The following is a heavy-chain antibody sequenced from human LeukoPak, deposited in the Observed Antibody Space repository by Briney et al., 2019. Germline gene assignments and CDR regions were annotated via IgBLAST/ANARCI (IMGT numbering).Heavy chain of an antibody. Sequence: GGPLGPSCAAPELTFGSFARHWVGQVPGKGRGGVAVISYDGSNKYYADSVKGRFTISRDNSKNTLYLQMNSLRAEDTAVYYCARKGFGIAAGDWGQGTLVTVSS. CDR1: ELTFGSFA. CDR3: ARKGFGIAAGD. CDR2: ISYDGSNK. V-gene: IGHV3-30-3*01. D-gene: IGHD6-13*01. J-gene: IGHJ4*02.